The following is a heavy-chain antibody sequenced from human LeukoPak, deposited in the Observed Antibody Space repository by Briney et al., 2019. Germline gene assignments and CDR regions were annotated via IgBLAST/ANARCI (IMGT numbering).Heavy chain of an antibody. CDR3: ARVWDTAMVTFGP. V-gene: IGHV4-39*01. D-gene: IGHD5-18*01. J-gene: IGHJ5*02. CDR2: IYYSGST. Sequence: SETLSLTCTVSGGSISSSSYYWGWIRQPPGKGLEWIGSIYYSGSTYYNPSLKSRVTISVDTSKNQFSLKLSSVTAADTVVYYCARVWDTAMVTFGPWGQGTLVTVSS. CDR1: GGSISSSSYY.